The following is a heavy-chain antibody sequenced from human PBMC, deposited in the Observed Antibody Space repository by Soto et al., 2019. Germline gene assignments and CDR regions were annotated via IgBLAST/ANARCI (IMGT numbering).Heavy chain of an antibody. CDR3: AAWAEGATEVH. J-gene: IGHJ4*02. V-gene: IGHV3-33*01. Sequence: GGSLRLSCETSGFSFSVYGMHWVRQAPGKGLEWVAVIWYDASKQFYAASVEGRFTISRDNSKAILYLQMNSLRAEDTAVYYCAAWAEGATEVHWGQGTLGTVSS. D-gene: IGHD2-15*01. CDR1: GFSFSVYG. CDR2: IWYDASKQ.